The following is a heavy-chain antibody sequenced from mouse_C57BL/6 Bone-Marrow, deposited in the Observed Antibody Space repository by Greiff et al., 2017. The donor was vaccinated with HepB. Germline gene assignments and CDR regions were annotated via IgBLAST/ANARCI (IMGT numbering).Heavy chain of an antibody. Sequence: EVHLVESGGGLVKPGGSLKLSCAASGFTFSSYAMSWVRQTPEKRLEWVATISDGGSYTYYPDNVKGRFTISRDNAKNNLYLQMSHLKSEDTAMYYCARERHNYYGSSYDWFAYWGQGTLVTVSA. CDR2: ISDGGSYT. D-gene: IGHD1-1*01. V-gene: IGHV5-4*01. CDR1: GFTFSSYA. J-gene: IGHJ3*01. CDR3: ARERHNYYGSSYDWFAY.